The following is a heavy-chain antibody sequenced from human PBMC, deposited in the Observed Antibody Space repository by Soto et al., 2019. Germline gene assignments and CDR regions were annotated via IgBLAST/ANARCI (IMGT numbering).Heavy chain of an antibody. J-gene: IGHJ4*02. CDR1: GFTFDTYG. V-gene: IGHV3-30*18. CDR2: ISYDGSEK. D-gene: IGHD2-2*02. CDR3: AKSPDSYFSSPNCYKYCLDH. Sequence: QEQLVESGGGVVQPGKSLRLSCAASGFTFDTYGMHWVRQAPGKGLEWVAVISYDGSEKYYVDSVKGRFTISKDKSKNALYLPLNGLRPEDTAVYYCAKSPDSYFSSPNCYKYCLDHWGQGTRVTVS.